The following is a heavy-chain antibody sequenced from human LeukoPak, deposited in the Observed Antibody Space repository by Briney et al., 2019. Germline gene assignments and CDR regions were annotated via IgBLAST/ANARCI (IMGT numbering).Heavy chain of an antibody. CDR2: IIPIFGTA. CDR1: GGTFSSYA. J-gene: IGHJ4*02. V-gene: IGHV1-69*05. CDR3: ARDGNHYGSGGSHFDY. D-gene: IGHD3-10*01. Sequence: ASVKVSCKASGGTFSSYAISWVRQAPGQGLAWMGRIIPIFGTANYAQKFQGRVTITTDESTSTAYMELSSLRSEDTAVYYCARDGNHYGSGGSHFDYWGQGTLVTVSS.